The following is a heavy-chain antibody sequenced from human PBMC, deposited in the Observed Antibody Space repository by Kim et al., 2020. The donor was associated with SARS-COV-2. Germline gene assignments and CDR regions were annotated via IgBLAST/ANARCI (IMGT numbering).Heavy chain of an antibody. CDR1: GGSISSYY. J-gene: IGHJ6*02. Sequence: SETLSLTCTVSGGSISSYYWSWIRQPPGKGLEWIGYIYYSGSTNYNPSLKSRVTMSVDTSKNHFSLNLSSVTAADTAVYYCARAPYYDILTGYFYYYYYGMDVWGQGTTVTVS. CDR2: IYYSGST. CDR3: ARAPYYDILTGYFYYYYYGMDV. V-gene: IGHV4-59*01. D-gene: IGHD3-9*01.